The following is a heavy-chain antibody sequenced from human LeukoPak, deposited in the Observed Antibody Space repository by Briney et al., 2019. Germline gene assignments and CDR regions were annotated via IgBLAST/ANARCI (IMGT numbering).Heavy chain of an antibody. Sequence: ASVKVSCKASGHTFTNYHIHWVRQAPGQGVEWMGWINPNSGGTSAAQKFQGRVTMTRDTSITTVYMEVSWLTSDDTAIYYCARADRLHGGPYLIGPWGQGTLVTVSS. CDR2: INPNSGGT. J-gene: IGHJ5*02. D-gene: IGHD2-21*01. V-gene: IGHV1-2*02. CDR3: ARADRLHGGPYLIGP. CDR1: GHTFTNYH.